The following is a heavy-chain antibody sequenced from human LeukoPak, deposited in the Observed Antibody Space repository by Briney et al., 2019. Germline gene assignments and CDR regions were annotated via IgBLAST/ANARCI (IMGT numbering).Heavy chain of an antibody. V-gene: IGHV2-70*11. J-gene: IGHJ4*02. CDR3: ARENNYGYDY. CDR2: IDWDDAK. D-gene: IGHD5-18*01. CDR1: GFSLSTSGMY. Sequence: SGPTLVNPTRTPTLTCTCSGFSLSTSGMYVSWIRQPPGKALEWLARIDWDDAKYYSTSLKTRLTISKDTSKNQVVLTMTNMDPVDTATYYCARENNYGYDYWGQGTLVTVSS.